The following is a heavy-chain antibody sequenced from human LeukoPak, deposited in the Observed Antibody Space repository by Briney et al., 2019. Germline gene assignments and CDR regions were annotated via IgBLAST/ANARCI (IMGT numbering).Heavy chain of an antibody. J-gene: IGHJ5*02. CDR3: ARGRVTVTSLGWFDP. CDR1: GGTFSSYA. V-gene: IGHV1-2*02. Sequence: ASVKVSCKASGGTFSSYAISWVRQAPGQGLEWMGWINPNSGGTNYAQKFQGRVTMTRDTSISTAYMELSRLRSDDTAVYYCARGRVTVTSLGWFDPWGQGTLVTVSS. D-gene: IGHD4-11*01. CDR2: INPNSGGT.